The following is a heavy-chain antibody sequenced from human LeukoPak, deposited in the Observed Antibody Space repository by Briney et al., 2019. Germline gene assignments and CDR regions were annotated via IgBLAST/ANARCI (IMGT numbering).Heavy chain of an antibody. Sequence: SETLPLTCTVSGGSINSYYWSWIRQPAGKGLEWIGRIFTSGSTNYNPSLKSRVTMSVDKFKNKFFLKLKSVTAADTAVYYCARGLWFGESEYGVNWFDPWGQGTLVTVSS. V-gene: IGHV4-4*07. CDR2: IFTSGST. CDR1: GGSINSYY. J-gene: IGHJ5*02. D-gene: IGHD3-10*01. CDR3: ARGLWFGESEYGVNWFDP.